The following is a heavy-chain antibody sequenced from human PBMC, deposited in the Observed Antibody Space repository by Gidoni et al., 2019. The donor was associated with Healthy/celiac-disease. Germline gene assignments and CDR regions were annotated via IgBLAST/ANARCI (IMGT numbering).Heavy chain of an antibody. V-gene: IGHV1-18*01. D-gene: IGHD3-22*01. CDR2: ISAYNGNT. J-gene: IGHJ6*02. CDR3: ARDTTDYDSSGYYVSHYYYYGMDV. CDR1: GYTFTSSG. Sequence: QVQLVQSGAEVKKPGASVKVSCKASGYTFTSSGIIWVRQAPGQGLEWMGWISAYNGNTNYAQKLQGIVNMTTDTSTSTAYMELRSLRSDDTAVYYCARDTTDYDSSGYYVSHYYYYGMDVWGQGTTVTVSS.